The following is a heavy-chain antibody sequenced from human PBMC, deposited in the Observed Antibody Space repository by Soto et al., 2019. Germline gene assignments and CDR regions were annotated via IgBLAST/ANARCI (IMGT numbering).Heavy chain of an antibody. CDR3: ARHKADHGSYWNLQYSYGMDV. J-gene: IGHJ6*02. Sequence: SETLSLTCTVSGGSISSSSYYWGWIRQPPGKGLEWIGSIYYSGSTYYNPSLKSRVTISVDTSKNQFSLKLSSVTAADTAVYYCARHKADHGSYWNLQYSYGMDVWGQGTTVTVSS. D-gene: IGHD1-26*01. CDR2: IYYSGST. V-gene: IGHV4-39*01. CDR1: GGSISSSSYY.